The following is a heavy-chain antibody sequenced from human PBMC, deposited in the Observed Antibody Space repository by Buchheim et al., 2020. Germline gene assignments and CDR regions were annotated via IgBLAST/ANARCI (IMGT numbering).Heavy chain of an antibody. Sequence: EVQLLESGGGLVQPGGSLRLSCAASGFTFNIYAMSWVRQAPGKGLEWVSAISGSGTNTYYADSVKGRFTISRDNSKKTVYLQLNSLRAEDTAVYYCGKDGGDYYDGSGFYYTVDYWGQGTL. D-gene: IGHD3-22*01. CDR2: ISGSGTNT. CDR1: GFTFNIYA. J-gene: IGHJ4*02. CDR3: GKDGGDYYDGSGFYYTVDY. V-gene: IGHV3-23*01.